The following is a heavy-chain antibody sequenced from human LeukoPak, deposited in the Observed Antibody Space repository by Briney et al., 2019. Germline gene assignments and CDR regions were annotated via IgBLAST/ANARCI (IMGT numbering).Heavy chain of an antibody. V-gene: IGHV3-30*02. Sequence: GGSLRLSCAASGFTFSSYGMHWVRQAPGKGLEWVAFIRYDGSNKYYADSVKGRFIISRDNAKNSLYLQMNSLRAEDTAVYYCARAEYSGSYYGYYYYYYMDVWGKGTTVTVSS. CDR1: GFTFSSYG. CDR3: ARAEYSGSYYGYYYYYYMDV. D-gene: IGHD1-26*01. J-gene: IGHJ6*03. CDR2: IRYDGSNK.